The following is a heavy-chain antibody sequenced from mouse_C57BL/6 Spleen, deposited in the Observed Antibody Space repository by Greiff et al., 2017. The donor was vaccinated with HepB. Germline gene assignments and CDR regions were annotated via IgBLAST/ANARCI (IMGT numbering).Heavy chain of an antibody. CDR3: ARRDYSGSSPEYFDV. CDR1: GYTFTSYW. Sequence: QVQLQQPGAELVMPGASVKLSCKASGYTFTSYWMHWVKQRPGQGLEWIGEIDPSDSYTNYNQKFKGKSTLTVDKSSSTAYMQLSSLTSEDSAVYYCARRDYSGSSPEYFDVWGTGTTVTVSS. V-gene: IGHV1-69*01. D-gene: IGHD1-1*01. CDR2: IDPSDSYT. J-gene: IGHJ1*03.